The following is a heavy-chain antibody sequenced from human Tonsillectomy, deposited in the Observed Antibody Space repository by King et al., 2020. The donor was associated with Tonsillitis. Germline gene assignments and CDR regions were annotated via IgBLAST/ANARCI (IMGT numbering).Heavy chain of an antibody. CDR2: IYYSGST. V-gene: IGHV4-39*07. D-gene: IGHD3-16*02. Sequence: QLQESGPGLVKPSETLSLTCTVSGGSISSSSYYWGWIRQPPGKGLEWIGSIYYSGSTYYNPSLKSRVTKSVDTSKNQFSLKLSSVTAADTAVYYCARPHYDYVWGSYRPYGMDVWGQGTTITVSS. J-gene: IGHJ6*02. CDR1: GGSISSSSYY. CDR3: ARPHYDYVWGSYRPYGMDV.